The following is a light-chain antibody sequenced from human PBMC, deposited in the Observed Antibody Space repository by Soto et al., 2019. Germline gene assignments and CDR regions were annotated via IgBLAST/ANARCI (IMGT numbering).Light chain of an antibody. CDR1: QSVTSNY. V-gene: IGKV3-20*01. CDR2: GAS. Sequence: EIVLTQSPGTLSLSPGERATLSYRASQSVTSNYVAWYQQRLGQAPRLILFGASSRATGIPDRFSGSGSGTDFSLTISRLEPEDFAVYYCQQYGSSVWTFGQGTKVEIK. CDR3: QQYGSSVWT. J-gene: IGKJ1*01.